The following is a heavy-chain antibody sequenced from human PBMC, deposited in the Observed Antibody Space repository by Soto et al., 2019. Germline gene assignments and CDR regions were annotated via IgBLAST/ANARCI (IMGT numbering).Heavy chain of an antibody. J-gene: IGHJ4*02. CDR1: GYRFTSYW. V-gene: IGHV5-51*01. D-gene: IGHD2-15*01. CDR2: IYPGDSDT. CDR3: ARGSGGYCSGGACYYFDY. Sequence: PGESLKISCKGSGYRFTSYWIGWVRQMPGKGLEWMGIIYPGDSDTKDSPSFQGQVTISADKSISTTYLQWSSLKASDTAMYYCARGSGGYCSGGACYYFDYWGQGTLVTVSS.